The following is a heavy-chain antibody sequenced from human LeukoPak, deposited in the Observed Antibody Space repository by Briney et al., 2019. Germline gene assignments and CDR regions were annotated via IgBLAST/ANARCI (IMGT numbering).Heavy chain of an antibody. J-gene: IGHJ6*04. V-gene: IGHV3-43D*04. CDR2: ISWDGGRT. CDR1: GFTFDDYA. CDR3: AKDTPSEGMDV. Sequence: PGGSLRLSCAASGFTFDDYAMHWVRQAPGKGLEWVSPISWDGGRTYYADSVKGRFTISRDNSKNSLYLQMNSLRAEDTALYYCAKDTPSEGMDVWGKGTTVTVSS.